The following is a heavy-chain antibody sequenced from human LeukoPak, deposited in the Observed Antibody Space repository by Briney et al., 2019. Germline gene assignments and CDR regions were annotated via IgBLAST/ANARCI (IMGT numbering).Heavy chain of an antibody. D-gene: IGHD1-26*01. CDR2: MNPNSGNT. J-gene: IGHJ4*02. CDR3: ARPYSGSYLIGY. CDR1: GYTFTSYD. Sequence: ASVKVSCKASGYTFTSYDINWVRQATGQGLEWMGWMNPNSGNTGYAQKFQGRVTITRNTSISTAYMELSSLRSEDTAVYYCARPYSGSYLIGYWGQGTLVTVSS. V-gene: IGHV1-8*03.